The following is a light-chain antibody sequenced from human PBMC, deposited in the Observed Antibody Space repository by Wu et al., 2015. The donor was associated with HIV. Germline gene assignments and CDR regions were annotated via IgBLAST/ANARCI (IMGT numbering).Light chain of an antibody. CDR2: NAN. V-gene: IGKV3-11*01. CDR1: QSLSRS. J-gene: IGKJ4*01. Sequence: LTQSPVTLSLSPGERATLSCKASQSLSRSLDWYQQKPGQAPRLLIYNANDRATGVPSKFSGSGSGTDFNLTINNLEAEDFALYYCRQRRTWPLVTFGGGPRWRSN. CDR3: RQRRTWPLVT.